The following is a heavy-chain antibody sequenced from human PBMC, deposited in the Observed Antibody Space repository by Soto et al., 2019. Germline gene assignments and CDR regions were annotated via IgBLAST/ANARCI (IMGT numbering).Heavy chain of an antibody. V-gene: IGHV3-23*01. CDR3: AKVGPDIVVVPSAIFYGWFDP. CDR1: GFTFRSYA. D-gene: IGHD2-2*01. CDR2: ISGSGGRT. Sequence: GGSLRLSCAASGFTFRSYAMSWVRQAPGKGLEWVSAISGSGGRTNYADSVKGRFTISRDNSKNTLYLQMNSLRAEDTAVYYSAKVGPDIVVVPSAIFYGWFDPWGQGTLVTVSS. J-gene: IGHJ5*02.